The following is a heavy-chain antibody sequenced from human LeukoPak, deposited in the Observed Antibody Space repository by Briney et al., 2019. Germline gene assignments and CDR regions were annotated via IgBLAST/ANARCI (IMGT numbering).Heavy chain of an antibody. D-gene: IGHD3-10*01. V-gene: IGHV4-34*01. CDR3: ARVAGSGSYYKFGLWWFDP. J-gene: IGHJ5*02. CDR2: INHSGST. Sequence: SETLSLTCAVYGGSFSGYYWSWIRQPPGKGLEWIGEINHSGSTNYNPSLKSRVTISVDTSKNQLSLKLSSVTAADPAVYYCARVAGSGSYYKFGLWWFDPWGQGTLVTVSS. CDR1: GGSFSGYY.